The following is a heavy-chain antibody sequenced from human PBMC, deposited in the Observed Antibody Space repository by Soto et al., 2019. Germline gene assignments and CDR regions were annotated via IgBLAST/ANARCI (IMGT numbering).Heavy chain of an antibody. CDR2: IYYSGST. D-gene: IGHD4-17*01. CDR3: ARVYGDYPYYYYYYMDV. CDR1: GGSISSGGYY. Sequence: SETLSLTCTVSGGSISSGGYYWSWIRQHPGKGLEWIGYIYYSGSTYYNPSLKSRVTISVDTSKNQFSLKLSSVTAADTAVYYCARVYGDYPYYYYYYMDVWGKGTTVTVSS. J-gene: IGHJ6*03. V-gene: IGHV4-31*03.